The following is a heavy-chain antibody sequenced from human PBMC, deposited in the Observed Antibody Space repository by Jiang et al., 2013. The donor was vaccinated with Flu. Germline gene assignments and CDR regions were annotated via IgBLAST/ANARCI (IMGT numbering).Heavy chain of an antibody. Sequence: VQLLESGGNLVQPGGSLRLSCAASGFAFSNYDMNWVRQAPGKGLEWVSYIDSSGGTIYSADSVRGRFTISRDNGKNSLYLQMNSLRAEDTAVYYCARVPLSIVVVTRYPDFWGQGTLVTVSS. CDR3: ARVPLSIVVVTRYPDF. CDR2: IDSSGGTI. D-gene: IGHD2-21*02. V-gene: IGHV3-48*03. CDR1: GFAFSNYD. J-gene: IGHJ4*02.